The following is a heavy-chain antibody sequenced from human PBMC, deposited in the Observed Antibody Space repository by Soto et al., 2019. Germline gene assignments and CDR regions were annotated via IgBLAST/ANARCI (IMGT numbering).Heavy chain of an antibody. J-gene: IGHJ4*02. CDR3: AREGYGSNYGFDY. Sequence: EVPLVESGGGLVQPGGSLRLSCAVSGFTVSSNYMSWVRQAPGKGLEWVSVIYSGGSTYYADSVKGRFTISRDNSKNPLYLQMNSLRAEDTAVYYCAREGYGSNYGFDYWGQGTLVTVSS. D-gene: IGHD3-10*01. CDR2: IYSGGST. V-gene: IGHV3-66*01. CDR1: GFTVSSNY.